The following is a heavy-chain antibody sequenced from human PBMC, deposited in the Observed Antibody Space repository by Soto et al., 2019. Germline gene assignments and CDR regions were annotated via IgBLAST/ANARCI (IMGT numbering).Heavy chain of an antibody. CDR3: ARDYVDRSGLYGMDL. V-gene: IGHV1-2*02. J-gene: IGHJ6*02. D-gene: IGHD3-22*01. CDR1: GYTFIDYY. CDR2: INPDTDDT. Sequence: QLLQSGAEVRKPGASVKVSCKASGYTFIDYYMHWVRQAPGQGLEWMGWINPDTDDTHYAQKFQGRLIMTRDTSSNPVYMELSRLTSDDTAVYYCARDYVDRSGLYGMDLWGQGTTVTVSS.